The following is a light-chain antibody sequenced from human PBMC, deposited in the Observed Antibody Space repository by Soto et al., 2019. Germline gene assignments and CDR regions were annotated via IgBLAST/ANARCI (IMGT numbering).Light chain of an antibody. V-gene: IGKV3-20*01. CDR2: GTS. J-gene: IGKJ1*01. Sequence: ESVLKQSPGTLSLSPRKRAALSCRASQSMCAKYVTWYQQKPGQAPRLLIYGTSSRAPGIRDRFSGSGSGTDFTLTISRLAPEDFAVYHCQQYGRSPMTFGQGTKVE. CDR1: QSMCAKY. CDR3: QQYGRSPMT.